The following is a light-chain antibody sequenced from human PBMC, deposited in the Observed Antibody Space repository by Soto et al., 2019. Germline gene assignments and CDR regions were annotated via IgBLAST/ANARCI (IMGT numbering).Light chain of an antibody. V-gene: IGLV1-47*01. CDR1: TSNIGSNY. CDR3: ATWDDSLSGL. J-gene: IGLJ2*01. Sequence: QSVLTQPPSASGTPGQRVTISCSGSTSNIGSNYVYWYQQLPGTAPKLLIYRDRQRPSGVPDRFSGSKSGTSASLAISGLRYEDEADYYCATWDDSLSGLFGGGTKVTVL. CDR2: RDR.